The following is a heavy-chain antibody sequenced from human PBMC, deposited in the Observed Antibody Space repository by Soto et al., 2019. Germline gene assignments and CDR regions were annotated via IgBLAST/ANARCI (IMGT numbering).Heavy chain of an antibody. CDR1: GFTFDVYA. CDR3: AKGGQLLSEGGGY. CDR2: ISWNSGSI. J-gene: IGHJ4*02. V-gene: IGHV3-9*01. D-gene: IGHD2-2*01. Sequence: EVQLVESGGGLVQPGRSLRLSCSASGFTFDVYAMHWVRQAPGKGLEWVSGISWNSGSIGYEDSVKGRFTISRDNAKNSLYLQMYSLRAEDTALYYSAKGGQLLSEGGGYWGQGTLVTVSS.